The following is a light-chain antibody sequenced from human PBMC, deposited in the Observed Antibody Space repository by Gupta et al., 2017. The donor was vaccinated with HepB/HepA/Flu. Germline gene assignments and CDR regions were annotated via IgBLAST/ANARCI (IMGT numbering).Light chain of an antibody. CDR1: QTIANY. CDR2: GAS. V-gene: IGKV1-39*01. Sequence: DIQLTQSPSSLSASVGDRVTITCRANQTIANYLNWYRQKPGTAPEVLIYGASSLRSGVPSRFSGSRSGTHFTLTISSLQPEDFATYYCQQSDSPLRTFGQGTNVEIK. J-gene: IGKJ1*01. CDR3: QQSDSPLRT.